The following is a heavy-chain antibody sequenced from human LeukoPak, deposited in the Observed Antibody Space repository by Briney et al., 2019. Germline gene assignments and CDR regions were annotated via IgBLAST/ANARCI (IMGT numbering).Heavy chain of an antibody. CDR3: AKINGDGLDY. J-gene: IGHJ4*02. Sequence: SLRLSCAASGFTFDDYAMHWVRQAPGKGLEWVSGISWNSGNIGSADSVKGRFTISRDNAKNSLYLQMNSLRAEDTALYYCAKINGDGLDYWGQGTLVTVSS. CDR1: GFTFDDYA. CDR2: ISWNSGNI. V-gene: IGHV3-9*01. D-gene: IGHD2-8*01.